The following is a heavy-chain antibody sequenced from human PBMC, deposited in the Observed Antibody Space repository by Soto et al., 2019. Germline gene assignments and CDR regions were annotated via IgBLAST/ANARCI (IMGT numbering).Heavy chain of an antibody. CDR2: ISSSSSNI. V-gene: IGHV3-21*01. CDR1: GFTFSSYT. D-gene: IGHD6-13*01. CDR3: AELHSSSINI. Sequence: GGSLRLSCAASGFTFSSYTMNWVRQAPGERLEWLSSISSSSSNIYYADSVKGRFSISRDNAKNSLYLQMNSLRAEDTAVYYCAELHSSSINIWGQGTTVTVSS. J-gene: IGHJ3*02.